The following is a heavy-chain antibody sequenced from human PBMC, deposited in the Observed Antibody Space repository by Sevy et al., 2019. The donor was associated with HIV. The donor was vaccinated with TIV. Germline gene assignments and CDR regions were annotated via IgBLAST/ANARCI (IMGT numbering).Heavy chain of an antibody. D-gene: IGHD3-16*01. CDR2: INPSDGGT. J-gene: IGHJ4*02. CDR3: ASYTTGSSGVY. CDR1: GYTITRYY. V-gene: IGHV1-46*01. Sequence: ASVKVSCKASGYTITRYYMHWVRQAPGQGLEWMGIINPSDGGTTYAQKFQGRVLMTRDTSTSTVYMELSSLRFDDTAVYYCASYTTGSSGVYWGQGTLVTVSS.